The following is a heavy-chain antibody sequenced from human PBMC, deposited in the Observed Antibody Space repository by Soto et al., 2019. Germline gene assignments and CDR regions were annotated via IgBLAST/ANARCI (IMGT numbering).Heavy chain of an antibody. V-gene: IGHV4-59*01. D-gene: IGHD4-17*01. J-gene: IGHJ6*01. CDR1: GGSLSSYY. CDR2: IYYSWST. CDR3: VNVERDYGDSIYQYGMNL. Sequence: SETLSLTCTVSGGSLSSYYWSWLRHPPGKGLEWIGYIYYSWSTNYNPSLKSRVTISVDTSKNQFSLNLSSVTAADTAVYYCVNVERDYGDSIYQYGMNLSAQGTTVSVSS.